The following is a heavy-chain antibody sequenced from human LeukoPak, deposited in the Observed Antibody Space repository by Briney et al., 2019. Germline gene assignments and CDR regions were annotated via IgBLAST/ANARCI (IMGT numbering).Heavy chain of an antibody. J-gene: IGHJ4*02. CDR1: GFTFSNAW. V-gene: IGHV3-15*01. CDR3: TTYIVVVPAAVLTDY. D-gene: IGHD2-2*01. Sequence: GGSLRLSCAASGFTFSNAWMSWVRQAPRKGLGWVGRIKSKTDGGTTDYAAPVKGRFTISRDDSKNTLYLQMNSLKTEDTAVYYCTTYIVVVPAAVLTDYWGQGTLVTVSS. CDR2: IKSKTDGGTT.